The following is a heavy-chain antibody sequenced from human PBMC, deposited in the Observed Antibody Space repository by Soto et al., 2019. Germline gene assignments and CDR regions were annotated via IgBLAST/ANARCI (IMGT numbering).Heavy chain of an antibody. CDR1: GFTFSSYD. J-gene: IGHJ5*02. D-gene: IGHD3-16*02. CDR3: ARGMGDYVWGSYPPYNWFDP. Sequence: EVQLVESGGGLVQPGGSLRLSCAASGFTFSSYDMHWVRKATGKGLEWVSAIGTAGDTYYPGSVKGRFTISRENAKNSLYLQMNSLRAGDTAVYYCARGMGDYVWGSYPPYNWFDPWGQGTLVTVSS. V-gene: IGHV3-13*01. CDR2: IGTAGDT.